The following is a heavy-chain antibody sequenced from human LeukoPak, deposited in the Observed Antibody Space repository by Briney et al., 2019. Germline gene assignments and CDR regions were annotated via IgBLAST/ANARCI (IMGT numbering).Heavy chain of an antibody. CDR1: GGSISNGNW. CDR2: IHRSGST. D-gene: IGHD3-10*01. Sequence: PSGTLSLTCGVSGGSISNGNWWSWVRQPPGKGLEWIGEIHRSGSTNCNPSLKSRVSMSVHTSKNQFSLKLSSVTAADTAVYYCARERRSGTYYYFDYWGQGILVTVSS. J-gene: IGHJ4*02. V-gene: IGHV4-4*02. CDR3: ARERRSGTYYYFDY.